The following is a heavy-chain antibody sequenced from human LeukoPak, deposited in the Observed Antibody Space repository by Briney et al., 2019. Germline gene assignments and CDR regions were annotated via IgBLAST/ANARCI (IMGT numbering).Heavy chain of an antibody. CDR3: ARARGYSYGPFDY. D-gene: IGHD5-18*01. CDR2: IIPIFGTA. Sequence: TVKVSCKASGGTFSSYAISWVRQAPGQGLEWMGGIIPIFGTANYAQKFQGRVTITADKSTSTAYMELSSLRSEDTAVYYCARARGYSYGPFDYWGQGTLVTVSS. V-gene: IGHV1-69*06. CDR1: GGTFSSYA. J-gene: IGHJ4*02.